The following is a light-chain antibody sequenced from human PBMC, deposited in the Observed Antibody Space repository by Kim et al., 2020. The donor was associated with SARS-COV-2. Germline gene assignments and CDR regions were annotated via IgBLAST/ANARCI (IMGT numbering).Light chain of an antibody. J-gene: IGLJ3*02. Sequence: QAVVTHEPSLTVSPGGTVTLTCASSTGPVTDDHYPNWFQQKPGQAPRPLIYSTNKKHSWTPARFSGSLLGDKAALTLSAVQPEDEAEYYCLLHYTGAQVFGAGTKLTVL. CDR1: TGPVTDDHY. CDR3: LLHYTGAQV. V-gene: IGLV7-43*01. CDR2: STN.